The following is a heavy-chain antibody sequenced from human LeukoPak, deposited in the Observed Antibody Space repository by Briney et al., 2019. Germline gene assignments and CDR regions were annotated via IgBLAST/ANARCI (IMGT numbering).Heavy chain of an antibody. CDR2: LLYNGNT. J-gene: IGHJ6*02. Sequence: PSKTLSLTCTVAGGSISSDVHYWDWIRQAPGKGLEWIGSLLYNGNTWYNPSLESRVTISVDTSENQFSLRLTSVNAADTALYFCTRRGSGNGGTYAGMDVWGPGTSVTVSS. CDR3: TRRGSGNGGTYAGMDV. CDR1: GGSISSDVHY. D-gene: IGHD1-26*01. V-gene: IGHV4-39*01.